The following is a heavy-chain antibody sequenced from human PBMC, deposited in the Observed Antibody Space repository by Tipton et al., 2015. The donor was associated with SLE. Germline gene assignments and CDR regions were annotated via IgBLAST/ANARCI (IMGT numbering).Heavy chain of an antibody. CDR3: TRSMVVTLDAFDI. D-gene: IGHD4-23*01. CDR2: ISGSGGST. CDR1: GFTFSSYA. Sequence: SLRLSCAASGFTFSSYAMSWVRQAPGKGLEWVSAISGSGGSTYYADSVKGRFTISRDNSKNTLYLQMNSLRAEDTAVYYCTRSMVVTLDAFDIWGQGTMVTVSS. V-gene: IGHV3-23*01. J-gene: IGHJ3*02.